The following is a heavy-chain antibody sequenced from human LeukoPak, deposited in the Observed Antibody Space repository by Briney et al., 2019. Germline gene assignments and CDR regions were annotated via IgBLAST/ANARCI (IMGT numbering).Heavy chain of an antibody. V-gene: IGHV1-2*02. CDR3: ARDRCSGGSCYSQRYFDY. CDR2: INPNSGGT. Sequence: ASVKVSCKASGYTFTGYYMHWVRQAPGQGLEWMGWINPNSGGTNYAQKLQGRVTMTTDTSTSTAYMELRSLRSDDTAVYYCARDRCSGGSCYSQRYFDYWGQGTLVTVSS. CDR1: GYTFTGYY. D-gene: IGHD2-15*01. J-gene: IGHJ4*02.